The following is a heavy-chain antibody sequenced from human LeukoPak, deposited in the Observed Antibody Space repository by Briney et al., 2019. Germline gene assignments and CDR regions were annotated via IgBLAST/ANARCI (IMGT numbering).Heavy chain of an antibody. D-gene: IGHD3-3*01. CDR2: INTNTGNP. CDR3: AREAITIFGVVRTQTTYGPHRFDP. CDR1: GYTFTSYA. V-gene: IGHV7-4-1*02. Sequence: ASVKVSCKASGYTFTSYAMNWVRQAPGQGLEWMGWINTNTGNPTYAQGLTGRFVFSLDTSVSTAYLQISSLKAEDTAVYYCAREAITIFGVVRTQTTYGPHRFDPWGQGTLVTVSS. J-gene: IGHJ5*02.